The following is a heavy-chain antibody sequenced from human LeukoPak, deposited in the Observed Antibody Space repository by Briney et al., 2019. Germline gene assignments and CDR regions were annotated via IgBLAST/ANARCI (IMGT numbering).Heavy chain of an antibody. D-gene: IGHD5-24*01. CDR2: INHSGST. Sequence: SETLSLTCAVYGGSFSGYYWSWIRQPPGKGLEWIGEINHSGSTNHNPSLKSRVTISVDTSKNQFSLKLSSVTAADTAVYYCARGLDGYNYNYWGQGTLVTVSS. CDR3: ARGLDGYNYNY. CDR1: GGSFSGYY. V-gene: IGHV4-34*01. J-gene: IGHJ4*02.